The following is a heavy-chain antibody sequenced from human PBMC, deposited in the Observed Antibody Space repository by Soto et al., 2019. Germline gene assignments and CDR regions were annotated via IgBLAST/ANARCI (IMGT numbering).Heavy chain of an antibody. CDR1: GFPFSSTD. CDR3: AKNSGWFNT. V-gene: IGHV3-23*01. CDR2: RAGSGGTT. D-gene: IGHD3-10*01. J-gene: IGHJ5*02. Sequence: GSLRLSCAASGFPFSSTDMTWVRQAPGEGLDWVSTRAGSGGTTYYADSVKGRFTISRDTSMNTVYLQMNSLRADDTALYYCAKNSGWFNTWGQGALVTVSS.